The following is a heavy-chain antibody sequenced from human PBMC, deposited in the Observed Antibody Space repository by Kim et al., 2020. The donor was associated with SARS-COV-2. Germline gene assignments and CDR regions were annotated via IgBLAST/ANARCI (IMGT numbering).Heavy chain of an antibody. CDR2: IYYSGST. CDR1: GGSISSSSYY. Sequence: SETLSLTCTVSGGSISSSSYYWGWIRQPPGKGLEWIGSIYYSGSTYYNPSLKSRVTISVDTSKNQFSLKLSSVTAADTAVYYCARRAPTILGYCSGGSCYYYFDYWGQGTLVTSPQ. CDR3: ARRAPTILGYCSGGSCYYYFDY. V-gene: IGHV4-39*01. J-gene: IGHJ4*02. D-gene: IGHD2-15*01.